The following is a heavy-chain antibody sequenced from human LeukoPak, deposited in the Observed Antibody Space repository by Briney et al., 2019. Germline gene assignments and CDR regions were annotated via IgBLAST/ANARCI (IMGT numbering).Heavy chain of an antibody. Sequence: ASVKVSCTASGYTFTSYGISWVRQAPGQGLEWMGWISAYNGNSNYAQKLQGRVTMTTDTSTSTGYMELRSLRSDDTAVYYCARDAGKTPYYYDSSGSYYYYYMDVWGKGATVTVSS. V-gene: IGHV1-18*01. CDR3: ARDAGKTPYYYDSSGSYYYYYMDV. CDR1: GYTFTSYG. CDR2: ISAYNGNS. J-gene: IGHJ6*03. D-gene: IGHD3-22*01.